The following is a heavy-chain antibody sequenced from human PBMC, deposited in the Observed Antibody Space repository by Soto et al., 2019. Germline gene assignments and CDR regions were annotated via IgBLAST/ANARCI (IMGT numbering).Heavy chain of an antibody. CDR1: GGTFSSYA. J-gene: IGHJ6*02. V-gene: IGHV1-69*13. Sequence: ASVKVSCKASGGTFSSYAISWVRQAPGQGLEWMGGIIPIFGTANYAQKFQGRVTITADESTSTAYMELSSLRPEDTAVYYCARVIAAAGDPYYYYGMDVWGQGTTVTVSS. CDR3: ARVIAAAGDPYYYYGMDV. D-gene: IGHD6-13*01. CDR2: IIPIFGTA.